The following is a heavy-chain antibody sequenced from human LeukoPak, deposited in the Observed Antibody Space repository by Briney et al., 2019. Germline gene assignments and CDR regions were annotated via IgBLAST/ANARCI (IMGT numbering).Heavy chain of an antibody. CDR2: IYTSDST. Sequence: SETLSLTCTVSGGSISYYYWSWIRQPAGKGLEWIGRIYTSDSTNYNPSLKSRVTMSVDTSKKQFSLKLSSVTAADTAVYYCAREIVGVPFFVYWGQGALVTVSS. D-gene: IGHD1-26*01. CDR3: AREIVGVPFFVY. V-gene: IGHV4-4*07. J-gene: IGHJ4*02. CDR1: GGSISYYY.